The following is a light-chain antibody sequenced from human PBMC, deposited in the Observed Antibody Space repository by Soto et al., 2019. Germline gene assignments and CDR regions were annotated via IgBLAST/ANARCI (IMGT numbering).Light chain of an antibody. J-gene: IGKJ4*01. Sequence: DIQMTQSPSTLSASVGDRVTITCRASQSISSWLAWYQQKPGKAPDLLIYKASSLQSGVPSRFSGSGSGTEFTLTISSLQPDDFATYYCQHYNSYPLTFCGGTKVEIK. CDR2: KAS. V-gene: IGKV1-5*03. CDR1: QSISSW. CDR3: QHYNSYPLT.